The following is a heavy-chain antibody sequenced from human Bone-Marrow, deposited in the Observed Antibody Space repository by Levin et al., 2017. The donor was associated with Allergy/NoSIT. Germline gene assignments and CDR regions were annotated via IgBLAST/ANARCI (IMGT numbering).Heavy chain of an antibody. V-gene: IGHV3-11*01. Sequence: GGSLRLSCAASGFTFSDYSMSWIRQAPGKGLEWVSYISNSGNTIYYADSVKGRFIISRDNAKSSLFLQMNSLGVEDTAVYCCHACYDSTAYYYYGIDVWGQGTTVTVSS. D-gene: IGHD3-22*01. CDR2: ISNSGNTI. CDR3: HACYDSTAYYYYGIDV. CDR1: GFTFSDYS. J-gene: IGHJ6*02.